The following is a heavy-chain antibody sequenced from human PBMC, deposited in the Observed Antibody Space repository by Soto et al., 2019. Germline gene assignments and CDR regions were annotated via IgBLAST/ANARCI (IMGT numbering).Heavy chain of an antibody. CDR2: ISSSSSYT. J-gene: IGHJ4*02. V-gene: IGHV3-11*06. CDR1: GFTFSDYY. Sequence: GGSLRPSCAASGFTFSDYYMSWIRQAPGKGLEWVSYISSSSSYTNYADSVKGRFTISRDNAKNSLYLQMNSLRAEDTAVYYCARDGEIDDYWGQGTLVTVSS. D-gene: IGHD3-10*01. CDR3: ARDGEIDDY.